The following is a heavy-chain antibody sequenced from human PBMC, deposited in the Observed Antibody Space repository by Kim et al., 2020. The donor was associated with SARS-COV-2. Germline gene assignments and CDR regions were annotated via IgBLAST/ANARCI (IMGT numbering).Heavy chain of an antibody. CDR1: GYTFTSYY. CDR3: AREYCSSTSCHGGYYGMDV. V-gene: IGHV1-46*01. D-gene: IGHD2-2*01. CDR2: INPSGGST. Sequence: ASVNVSCKASGYTFTSYYMHWVRQAPGQGLEWMGIINPSGGSTSYAQKFQGRVTMTRDTSTSTVYMELSSLRSEDTAVYYFAREYCSSTSCHGGYYGMDVWGQGTTVTVSS. J-gene: IGHJ6*02.